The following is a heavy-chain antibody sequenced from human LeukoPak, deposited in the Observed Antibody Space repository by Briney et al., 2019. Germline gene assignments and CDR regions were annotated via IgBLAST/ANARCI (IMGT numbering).Heavy chain of an antibody. CDR3: ARDPVITMVRGVIREDNWFDP. D-gene: IGHD3-10*01. CDR1: GYTFTGYY. V-gene: IGHV1-2*02. Sequence: ASVKVSCKASGYTFTGYYMHWVRQAPGQGLEWMGWINPYSGGTNYAQKLQGRVTMTSDTSISTAYMELSRLRSDDPAVYYCARDPVITMVRGVIREDNWFDPWGQGKLVTVSS. CDR2: INPYSGGT. J-gene: IGHJ5*02.